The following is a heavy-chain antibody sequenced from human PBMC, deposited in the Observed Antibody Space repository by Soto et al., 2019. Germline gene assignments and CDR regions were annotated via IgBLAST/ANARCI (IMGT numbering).Heavy chain of an antibody. V-gene: IGHV3-33*01. Sequence: LGLLYGAFGFAVPCYRMHWVRQAPGKGLEWVAVIWYDGRNKYYADSVKGRFTISRDDVTNSVSLQMDSLRVEDTGIYYCARYDAFKAFDLWGQGTMVT. CDR1: GFAVPCYR. CDR2: IWYDGRNK. D-gene: IGHD1-1*01. CDR3: ARYDAFKAFDL. J-gene: IGHJ3*01.